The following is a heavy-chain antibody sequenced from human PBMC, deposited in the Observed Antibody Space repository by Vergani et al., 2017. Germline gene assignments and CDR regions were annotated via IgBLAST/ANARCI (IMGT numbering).Heavy chain of an antibody. CDR1: GFSFRSYA. J-gene: IGHJ6*02. CDR3: AKDVDGWRPYYNGMDV. D-gene: IGHD2-15*01. Sequence: EVQLLESGGGLIQPGGSLRLSCVASGFSFRSYAMNWVRQAPGQGPEWVAAIRGSGDRTYYADSMKGRFTISRDNSKNTLYLQMNVLRADDTAIYYCAKDVDGWRPYYNGMDVWGQGTTVTVSS. V-gene: IGHV3-23*01. CDR2: IRGSGDRT.